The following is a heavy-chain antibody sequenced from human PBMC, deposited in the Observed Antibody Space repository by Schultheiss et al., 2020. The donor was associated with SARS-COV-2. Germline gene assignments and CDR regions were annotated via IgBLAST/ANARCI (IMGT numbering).Heavy chain of an antibody. J-gene: IGHJ5*02. CDR2: IYYSGST. CDR1: GGSISSGGYY. CDR3: ARVQLAADPRDNWFDP. Sequence: SETLSLTCTVSGGSISSGGYYWSWIRQHPGKGLEWIGYIYYSGSTYYNPSLKSRVTISVDTSKNRFSLKLSSVTAADTAVYYCARVQLAADPRDNWFDPWGQGTLVTVSS. V-gene: IGHV4-31*03. D-gene: IGHD6-13*01.